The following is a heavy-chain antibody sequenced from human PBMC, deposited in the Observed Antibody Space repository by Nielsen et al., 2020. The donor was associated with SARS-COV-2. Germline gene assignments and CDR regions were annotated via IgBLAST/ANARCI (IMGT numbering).Heavy chain of an antibody. J-gene: IGHJ4*02. CDR2: INPNSGGT. CDR3: ARLTRSTRRAYFDY. V-gene: IGHV1-2*06. D-gene: IGHD5-24*01. Sequence: ASVKVSCMASGYTFTGYYMHWVRQAPGQGLEWMGRINPNSGGTNYAQKFQGRVTMTRDTSISTAYMELSRLRSDDTAVYYCARLTRSTRRAYFDYWGQGTLVTVSS. CDR1: GYTFTGYY.